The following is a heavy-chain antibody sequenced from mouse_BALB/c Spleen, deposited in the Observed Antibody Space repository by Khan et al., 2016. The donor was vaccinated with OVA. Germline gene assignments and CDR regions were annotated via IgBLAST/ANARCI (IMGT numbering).Heavy chain of an antibody. CDR2: IIYTGYT. CDR3: ARSTYRYAFVY. Sequence: EVQLQESGPSLVKPSQTLSLTCSVTGDSITSGYWNWIRKFPENKLEYMGYIIYTGYTYYNPSLQSRISITRHTSTTQYYLQLNSVTDEDTATYYCARSTYRYAFVYWGQGTLVTVSA. V-gene: IGHV3-8*02. D-gene: IGHD2-12*01. CDR1: GDSITSGY. J-gene: IGHJ3*01.